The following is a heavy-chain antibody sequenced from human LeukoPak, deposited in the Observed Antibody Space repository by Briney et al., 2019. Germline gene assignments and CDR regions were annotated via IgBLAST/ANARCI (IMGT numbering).Heavy chain of an antibody. V-gene: IGHV1-2*02. J-gene: IGHJ4*02. CDR1: GYTFTGYY. CDR3: ARDYYGSWSYYAPFDY. CDR2: INPNSGGT. D-gene: IGHD3-10*01. Sequence: ASVKVSCKASGYTFTGYYMHWVRQAPGQGLEWMGWINPNSGGTNYAQKFQGRVTMTRDTSISTAYMELSRLRSDDTAVYYCARDYYGSWSYYAPFDYWGQGTLVTVSS.